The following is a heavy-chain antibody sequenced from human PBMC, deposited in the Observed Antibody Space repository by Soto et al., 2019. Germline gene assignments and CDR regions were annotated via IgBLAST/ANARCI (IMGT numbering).Heavy chain of an antibody. CDR2: INAGNGNT. V-gene: IGHV1-3*05. Sequence: QVQLVQSGAEEKKPGASVKVSCKASGYTFTSYAMHWVRQAPGQRLEWMGWINAGNGNTKYSQKFQGRVTITRDTSASSAYRELSSLRSEDTAVYHCARESYGGEFDYWGQGTLVTVSS. CDR1: GYTFTSYA. CDR3: ARESYGGEFDY. D-gene: IGHD4-17*01. J-gene: IGHJ4*02.